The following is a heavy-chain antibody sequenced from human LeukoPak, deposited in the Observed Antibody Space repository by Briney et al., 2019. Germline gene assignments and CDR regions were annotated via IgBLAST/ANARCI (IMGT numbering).Heavy chain of an antibody. D-gene: IGHD1-26*01. Sequence: PGGSLRLSCAASGFTFSSYSMNWVRQAPGKGLEWASSISSSSSYIYYADSVKGRFTISRDNAKNSLYLQMNSLRAEDTAVYYCARVSYNEGATFEDRDYWGQGTLVTVSS. J-gene: IGHJ4*02. CDR2: ISSSSSYI. V-gene: IGHV3-21*01. CDR3: ARVSYNEGATFEDRDY. CDR1: GFTFSSYS.